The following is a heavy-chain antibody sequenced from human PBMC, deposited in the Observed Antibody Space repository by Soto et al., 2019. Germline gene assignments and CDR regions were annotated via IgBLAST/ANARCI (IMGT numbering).Heavy chain of an antibody. Sequence: SETLSLTCTVSGGSISSGDYYWSWIRQPPGKGLEWIGYIYYSGSTNYNPSLKSRVTISVDTSKNQFSLKLSSVTAADTAVYYCASLYGSGSSSDYYYYYGMDVWGQGTTVTVSS. CDR3: ASLYGSGSSSDYYYYYGMDV. CDR2: IYYSGST. D-gene: IGHD3-10*01. CDR1: GGSISSGDYY. V-gene: IGHV4-61*08. J-gene: IGHJ6*02.